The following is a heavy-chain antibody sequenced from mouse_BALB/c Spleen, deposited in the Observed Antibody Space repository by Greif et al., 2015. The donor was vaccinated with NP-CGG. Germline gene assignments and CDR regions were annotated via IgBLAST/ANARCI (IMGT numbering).Heavy chain of an antibody. J-gene: IGHJ2*01. V-gene: IGHV5-15*02. CDR2: ISNSAYSI. Sequence: EVKLVESGGGLVQPGGSRKLSCAASGFTFSDYGMAWVRQAPGKGPEWVAFISNSAYSIYYADTVTGRFTISRENAKNTLYLEMSSLRSEDTAMYYCARDYYGSSYYFDYWGQGTTLTVSS. CDR1: GFTFSDYG. D-gene: IGHD1-1*01. CDR3: ARDYYGSSYYFDY.